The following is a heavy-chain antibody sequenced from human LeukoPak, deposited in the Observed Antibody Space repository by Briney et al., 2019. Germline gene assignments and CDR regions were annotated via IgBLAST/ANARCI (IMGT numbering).Heavy chain of an antibody. CDR3: AKDRSSSWSFDY. J-gene: IGHJ4*02. CDR2: ISYDGSHG. V-gene: IGHV3-30*18. CDR1: GFTFSSSG. Sequence: QSGGSLRLSCAASGFTFSSSGMHWVRQAPGKGLEWVAVISYDGSHGYYADSVKGRFTISRDDSKNTLYLEMNSLRAEDTAVYYCAKDRSSSWSFDYWGQGTLVTVSS. D-gene: IGHD6-13*01.